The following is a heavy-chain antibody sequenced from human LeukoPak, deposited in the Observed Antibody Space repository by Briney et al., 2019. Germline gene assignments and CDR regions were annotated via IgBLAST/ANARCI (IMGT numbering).Heavy chain of an antibody. Sequence: SVKVSCTASGGTFSSYAISWVRQAPGQGLDWMGGIIPIFGTANYAQKFQGRVTITADKSTSTAYMELSSLRSEDTAVYYCARDSARERGLWFDPWGQGTLVTVSS. CDR2: IIPIFGTA. V-gene: IGHV1-69*06. CDR1: GGTFSSYA. J-gene: IGHJ5*02. D-gene: IGHD3-16*01. CDR3: ARDSARERGLWFDP.